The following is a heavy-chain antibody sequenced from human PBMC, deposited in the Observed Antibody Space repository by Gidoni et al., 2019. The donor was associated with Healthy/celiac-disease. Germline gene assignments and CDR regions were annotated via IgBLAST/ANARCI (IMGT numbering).Heavy chain of an antibody. CDR2: IKSKTDGGTT. V-gene: IGHV3-15*01. D-gene: IGHD3-22*01. Sequence: EVQLVESGGGLVKPGGSLRLSCAASGFTFSNAWMSWIRQAPGKGLEWVGRIKSKTDGGTTDYAAPVKGRFTISRDDSKNTLYLQMNSLKTEDTAVYYCTTAIPYYYDSSGENYYYYYGMDVWGQGTTVTVSS. CDR3: TTAIPYYYDSSGENYYYYYGMDV. CDR1: GFTFSNAW. J-gene: IGHJ6*02.